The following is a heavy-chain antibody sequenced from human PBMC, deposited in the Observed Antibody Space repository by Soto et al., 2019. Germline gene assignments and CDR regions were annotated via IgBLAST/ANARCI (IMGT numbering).Heavy chain of an antibody. D-gene: IGHD6-13*01. V-gene: IGHV1-8*02. Sequence: ASVKVSCKASGYTFTGYYMHWVRQATGQGLEWMGWMNPNSGNTGYAQKFQGRVTMTRNTSISTAYMELSSLRSEDTAVYYCARVKAAAGTAFDYWGQGTLVTVSS. CDR3: ARVKAAAGTAFDY. CDR2: MNPNSGNT. J-gene: IGHJ4*02. CDR1: GYTFTGYY.